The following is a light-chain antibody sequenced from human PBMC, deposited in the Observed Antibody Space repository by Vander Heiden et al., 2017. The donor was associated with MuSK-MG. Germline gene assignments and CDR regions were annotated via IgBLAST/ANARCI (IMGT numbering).Light chain of an antibody. J-gene: IGKJ1*01. CDR3: QQYESYPWT. Sequence: DIQMTQSPSTLSASVGDRLTIPCRASRSSSNWLAWYQQKPGKAPKLLIHKASTLESGVPARFSGSGSGIDFTLTISSLQADDVATYFCQQYESYPWTFGRGTKVEIK. CDR1: RSSSNW. V-gene: IGKV1-5*03. CDR2: KAS.